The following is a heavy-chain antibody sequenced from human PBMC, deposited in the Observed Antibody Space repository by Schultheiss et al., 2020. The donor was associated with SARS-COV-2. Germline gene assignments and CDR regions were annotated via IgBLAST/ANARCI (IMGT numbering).Heavy chain of an antibody. V-gene: IGHV3-30*19. Sequence: GGSLRLSCAASGFTFSSYGMHWVRQAPGKGLEWVAVIWYDGSNKYYAGSVKGRFTISRDNSNNTLYLQMNSLRPEDSAVYFCARDLAGAVAPLQEAFFKYWGQGTLVTVSS. J-gene: IGHJ4*02. CDR1: GFTFSSYG. CDR2: IWYDGSNK. CDR3: ARDLAGAVAPLQEAFFKY. D-gene: IGHD6-19*01.